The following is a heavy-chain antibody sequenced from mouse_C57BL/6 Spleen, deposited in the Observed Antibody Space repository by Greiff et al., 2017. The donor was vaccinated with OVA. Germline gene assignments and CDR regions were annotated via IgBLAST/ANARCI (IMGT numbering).Heavy chain of an antibody. CDR3: TVYGSGYFDV. J-gene: IGHJ1*03. D-gene: IGHD1-1*01. Sequence: VQLKQSGAELVRPGASVKLSCTASGFNIKDDYMHWVKQRPEQGLEWIGWIDPENGDTEYASKFQGKATITADTSSNTAYLQLSSLTSEDTAVYYCTVYGSGYFDVWGTGTTVTVSS. CDR1: GFNIKDDY. CDR2: IDPENGDT. V-gene: IGHV14-4*01.